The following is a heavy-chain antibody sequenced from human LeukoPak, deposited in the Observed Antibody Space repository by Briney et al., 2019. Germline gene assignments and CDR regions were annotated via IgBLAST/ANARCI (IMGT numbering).Heavy chain of an antibody. CDR3: AKSRVGYVALDY. CDR2: ISGGGGST. Sequence: GGSLRLSCAASGFTFNNYAMTWVRQAPGKGLEWVSGISGGGGSTYYADSVKGRFTISRDNSKNTLYLQMNSLRAEDTAVYYCAKSRVGYVALDYWGQGTLVTVSS. CDR1: GFTFNNYA. D-gene: IGHD5-12*01. J-gene: IGHJ4*02. V-gene: IGHV3-23*01.